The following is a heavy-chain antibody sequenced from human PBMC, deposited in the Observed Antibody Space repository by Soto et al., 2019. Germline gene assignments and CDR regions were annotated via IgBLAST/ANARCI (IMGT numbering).Heavy chain of an antibody. Sequence: GGSLRLSCAASGFTFSSYAMSWVRQAPEKGLEWVSAISGSGGSTYYADSVKGRFTISRDNSKNTLYLQMNSLRAEDTAVYYCAKDPYSSGWYLEHFQHWGQGTLVTVSS. V-gene: IGHV3-23*01. CDR1: GFTFSSYA. D-gene: IGHD6-19*01. J-gene: IGHJ1*01. CDR2: ISGSGGST. CDR3: AKDPYSSGWYLEHFQH.